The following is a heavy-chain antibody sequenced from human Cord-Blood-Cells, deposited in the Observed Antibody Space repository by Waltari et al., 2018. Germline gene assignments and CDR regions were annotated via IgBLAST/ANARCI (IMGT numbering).Heavy chain of an antibody. CDR2: IKQDGSEK. J-gene: IGHJ6*02. CDR3: AGGTSPYYYYYGMDV. Sequence: EVQLVESGGGLVQPGGSLRLSCAASGFTFSSYWMTWFRPAPGKGLEWVANIKQDGSEKYYVDSVKGRFTISRDNAKNSLYLQMNSLRAEDTAVYYCAGGTSPYYYYYGMDVWGQGTTVTVSS. V-gene: IGHV3-7*04. CDR1: GFTFSSYW.